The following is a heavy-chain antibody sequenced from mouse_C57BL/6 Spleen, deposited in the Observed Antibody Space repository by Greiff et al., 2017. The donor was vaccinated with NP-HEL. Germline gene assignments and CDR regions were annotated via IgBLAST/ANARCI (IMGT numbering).Heavy chain of an antibody. Sequence: QVQLQQSGPELVKPGASVKISCKASGYAFSSSWMNWVKQRPGKGLEWIGRIYPGDGDTNYNGKFKGKATLTADKSSSTAYMQLSSLTSEDSAVYFCAMVDGYLAWFAYWGQGTLVTVSA. J-gene: IGHJ3*01. CDR1: GYAFSSSW. CDR3: AMVDGYLAWFAY. D-gene: IGHD2-3*01. V-gene: IGHV1-82*01. CDR2: IYPGDGDT.